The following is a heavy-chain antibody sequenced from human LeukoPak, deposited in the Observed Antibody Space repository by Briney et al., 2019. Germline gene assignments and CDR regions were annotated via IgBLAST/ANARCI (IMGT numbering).Heavy chain of an antibody. CDR1: GYSFTTYW. Sequence: PGESLKISCKVSGYSFTTYWIGWVRQMPGKGLGWMGFIYPGDSDTRYSPSFQGQVTISADKSISTAYLRWSSLKASDTAMYFCASLPYSSSSFDYWGQGTLVTVSS. CDR3: ASLPYSSSSFDY. D-gene: IGHD6-13*01. CDR2: IYPGDSDT. V-gene: IGHV5-51*01. J-gene: IGHJ4*02.